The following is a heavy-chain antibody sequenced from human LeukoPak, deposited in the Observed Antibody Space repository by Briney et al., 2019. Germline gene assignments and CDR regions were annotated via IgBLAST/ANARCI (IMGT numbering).Heavy chain of an antibody. CDR3: ARARRYCSSTSCSPPDN. CDR2: ISAYNGNT. J-gene: IGHJ4*02. V-gene: IGHV1-18*01. Sequence: ASVKVSCKPSGYTLTSYGISWVRQAPGQGLEWMGWISAYNGNTNYAQKLQGRVAMTTDTSTRTAYRELRSLRSDDTAVYYCARARRYCSSTSCSPPDNWGQGTLVTVSS. CDR1: GYTLTSYG. D-gene: IGHD2-2*01.